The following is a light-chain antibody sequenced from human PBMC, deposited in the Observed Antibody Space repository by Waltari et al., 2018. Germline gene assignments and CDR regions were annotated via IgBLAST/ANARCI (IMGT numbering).Light chain of an antibody. CDR3: AAWDDSLSGYV. Sequence: QSVLTQPPSASGTPGQRVTISCSGSSSNIGSNYVYWYQQPPGTAPNLPIYRNNQRPSGVPDRFSGSKSGTSASLAISGLRSEDEADYYCAAWDDSLSGYVFGTGTKVTVL. CDR1: SSNIGSNY. CDR2: RNN. J-gene: IGLJ1*01. V-gene: IGLV1-47*01.